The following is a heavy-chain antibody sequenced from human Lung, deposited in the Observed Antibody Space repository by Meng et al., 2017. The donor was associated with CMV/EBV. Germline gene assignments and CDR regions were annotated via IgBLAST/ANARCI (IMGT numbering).Heavy chain of an antibody. CDR3: ARCFRGGGTQRRFGVFRSSYFFDY. Sequence: GSLRLSCAVYGGSFSGYCWSWIRQPPGKGLEWIGEINHSGTTNYNPSLESRVTISVDTSKNQFSLKLSSVTAADTAVYYCARCFRGGGTQRRFGVFRSSYFFDYWXLGPXVTVSS. CDR1: GGSFSGYC. CDR2: INHSGTT. J-gene: IGHJ4*02. V-gene: IGHV4-34*01. D-gene: IGHD3-3*01.